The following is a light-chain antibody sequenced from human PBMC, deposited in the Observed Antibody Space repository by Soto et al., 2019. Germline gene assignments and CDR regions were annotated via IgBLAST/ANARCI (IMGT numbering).Light chain of an antibody. Sequence: ENVLTQSPATLSLSPGETATLSCRASQTVSGSLAWYQRKPGQASRLLIYSTSSRATGIPARFSGGGSGTYLALTISSLEPEDFAVYYCQHRTHWPPYTFGQGTKLEIK. CDR1: QTVSGS. CDR2: STS. V-gene: IGKV3-11*01. CDR3: QHRTHWPPYT. J-gene: IGKJ2*01.